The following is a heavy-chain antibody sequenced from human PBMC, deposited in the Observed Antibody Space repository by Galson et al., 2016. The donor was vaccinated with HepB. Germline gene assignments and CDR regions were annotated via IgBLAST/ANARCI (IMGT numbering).Heavy chain of an antibody. CDR2: INSNGSAT. CDR3: ARLAVTTPFDY. J-gene: IGHJ4*02. D-gene: IGHD4-17*01. Sequence: SLRLSCAASGFTFSRHWMHWVRQAPGKGLVWVSRINSNGSATTYADSVRGRFTIARDNADSTLYLQMNSLRAEDTAVYYCARLAVTTPFDYWGQGTLVTVSS. CDR1: GFTFSRHW. V-gene: IGHV3-74*01.